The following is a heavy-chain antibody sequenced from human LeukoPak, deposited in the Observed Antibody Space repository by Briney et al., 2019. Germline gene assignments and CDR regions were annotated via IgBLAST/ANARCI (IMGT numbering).Heavy chain of an antibody. CDR2: VCYNGTT. Sequence: SETLSLTCSVSGDSISSYFWVWIRQPPGKGLEWIGYVCYNGTTNYNPSLRNRVAISIDTSKNQFSLKLNSATAADTAVYYCATSGGFNSPRHYWGQGTLVTVSS. CDR1: GDSISSYF. V-gene: IGHV4-59*01. D-gene: IGHD3-16*01. J-gene: IGHJ4*02. CDR3: ATSGGFNSPRHY.